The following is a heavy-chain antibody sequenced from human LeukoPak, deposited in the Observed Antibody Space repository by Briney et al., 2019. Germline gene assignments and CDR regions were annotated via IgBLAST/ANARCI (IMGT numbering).Heavy chain of an antibody. V-gene: IGHV3-21*01. D-gene: IGHD4-17*01. CDR3: ARDTHYGGYYGMDV. CDR1: GFTVSSYY. CDR2: ISSSSSYI. J-gene: IGHJ6*02. Sequence: GGSLRLSCAASGFTVSSYYMNWIRQTPGKGLEWVSSISSSSSYIYYADSVKGRFTISRDNAKNSLYLQMNSLRAEDTAVYYCARDTHYGGYYGMDVWGQGTTVTVSS.